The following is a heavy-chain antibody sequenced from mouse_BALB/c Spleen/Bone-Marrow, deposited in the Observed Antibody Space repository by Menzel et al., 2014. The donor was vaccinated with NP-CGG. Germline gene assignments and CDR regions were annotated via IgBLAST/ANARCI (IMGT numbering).Heavy chain of an antibody. V-gene: IGHV1S81*02. Sequence: QVQLQQSGAELVKPGASVRLSCKPSGYTFTNYWMHWVKQRPGQGLEWIGDINPSNGRATYSEKFKSKATLTVDKSSSTAYMQLSSLTSEDSVVYYCARYYNYYFDVWGAGTTVTVSS. D-gene: IGHD1-1*01. CDR2: INPSNGRA. CDR1: GYTFTNYW. CDR3: ARYYNYYFDV. J-gene: IGHJ1*01.